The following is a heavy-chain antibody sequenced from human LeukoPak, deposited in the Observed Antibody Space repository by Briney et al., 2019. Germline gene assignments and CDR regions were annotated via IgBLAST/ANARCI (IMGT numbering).Heavy chain of an antibody. CDR2: ISVYNGNT. CDR3: VRGGGFNSGFEY. CDR1: GGTFSSYA. J-gene: IGHJ4*02. Sequence: ASVKVSCKASGGTFSSYAISWVRQAPGQGLEWMGWISVYNGNTNYAEKFQDRVTMTTDTSTSTAYMELRSLRSDDTAVYYCVRGGGFNSGFEYWGQGTLVIVSS. V-gene: IGHV1-18*01. D-gene: IGHD3-10*01.